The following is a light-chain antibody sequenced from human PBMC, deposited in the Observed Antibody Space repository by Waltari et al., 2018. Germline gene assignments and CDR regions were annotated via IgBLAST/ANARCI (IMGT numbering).Light chain of an antibody. CDR3: CSYAGLGIYV. CDR1: SSDVGNYNL. J-gene: IGLJ1*01. V-gene: IGLV2-23*02. CDR2: EVT. Sequence: QSGLTQPASVSGSPGQSITISCTGTSSDVGNYNLVSWYQQYPGKAPKLMVSEVTKRTSGVSDRFSGSKSGNTASLTISGLQSEDEADCYCCSYAGLGIYVFGTGTKVTVL.